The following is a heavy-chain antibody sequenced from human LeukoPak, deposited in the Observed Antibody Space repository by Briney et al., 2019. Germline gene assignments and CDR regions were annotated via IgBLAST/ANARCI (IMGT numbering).Heavy chain of an antibody. D-gene: IGHD6-6*01. J-gene: IGHJ4*02. CDR3: ARGLTVQLARGGDY. CDR2: IIPIFGTA. CDR1: GGTFISYA. V-gene: IGHV1-69*05. Sequence: SVKVSCKASGGTFISYAISWVRQAPGQGLEWMGGIIPIFGTANYAQKFQGRVTITTDESTSTAYMELSSLRSEDTAVYYCARGLTVQLARGGDYWGQGTLVTVSS.